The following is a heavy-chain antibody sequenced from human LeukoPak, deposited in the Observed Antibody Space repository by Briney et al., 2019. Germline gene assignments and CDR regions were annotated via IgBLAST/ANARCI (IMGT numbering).Heavy chain of an antibody. D-gene: IGHD6-13*01. CDR2: IYYSGST. CDR1: GDSISSYY. V-gene: IGHV4-59*01. Sequence: SETLSLTCTVSGDSISSYYWSWIRQPPGKGLEWIGYIYYSGSTNYNPSLKSRVTISVDTSKNQFSLKLSSVSAADTAVYYCASQSSSWYGAAYYYYMDVWGKGTTVTVSS. J-gene: IGHJ6*03. CDR3: ASQSSSWYGAAYYYYMDV.